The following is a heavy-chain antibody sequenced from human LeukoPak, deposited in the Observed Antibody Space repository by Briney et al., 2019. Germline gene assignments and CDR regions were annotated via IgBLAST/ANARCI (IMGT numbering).Heavy chain of an antibody. V-gene: IGHV3-21*01. CDR2: ISSSSSYI. D-gene: IGHD3-10*01. CDR1: GFTFSSAW. CDR3: AARPPDYYGSGSYS. J-gene: IGHJ5*02. Sequence: GGSLRLSCAASGFTFSSAWMNWVRQAPGKGLEWVSSISSSSSYIYYADSVKGRFTISRDNAKNSLYLQMNSLRAEDTAVYYCAARPPDYYGSGSYSWGQGTLVTVSS.